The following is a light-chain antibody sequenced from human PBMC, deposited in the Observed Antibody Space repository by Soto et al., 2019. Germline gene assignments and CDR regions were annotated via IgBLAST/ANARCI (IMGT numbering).Light chain of an antibody. V-gene: IGKV4-1*01. CDR1: QSILYYANNKNS. J-gene: IGKJ1*01. Sequence: DLVLTQSPDSLAVSMGERATINCKSMQSILYYANNKNSLAWDPQSPGQHPKLVMSWAPTRESRVPDRVSGSASGTDLTRTISSMKAEDVAGYYCQHYYSPPWTFGQGTKEDI. CDR3: QHYYSPPWT. CDR2: WAP.